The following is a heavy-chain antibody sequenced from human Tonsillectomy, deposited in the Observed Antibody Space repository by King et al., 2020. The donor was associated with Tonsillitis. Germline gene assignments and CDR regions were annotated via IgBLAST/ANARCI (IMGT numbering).Heavy chain of an antibody. CDR1: GYTFTSYD. J-gene: IGHJ6*03. CDR3: ARGNYDFWSGYPRIYYMDV. CDR2: MNPNSGNT. V-gene: IGHV1-8*01. Sequence: QLVQSGAEVKKPGASVKVSCKASGYTFTSYDINWVRQATELGLEWMGWMNPNSGNTGYAQKFQGRVTMTRNTPISTAYMELSSLGSEDTAVYYCARGNYDFWSGYPRIYYMDVWGKGTTVTVSS. D-gene: IGHD3-3*01.